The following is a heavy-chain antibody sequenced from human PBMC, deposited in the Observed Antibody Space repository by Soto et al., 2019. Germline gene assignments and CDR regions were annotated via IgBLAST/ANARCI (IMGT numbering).Heavy chain of an antibody. Sequence: LRLSCAASGFTFSSYAMHWVRQAPGKGLEWVAVISYDGSNKYYADSVKGRFTISRDNSKNTLYLQMNSLRAEDTAVYYCARAEMTTVVTIGYWGQGTLVTAPQ. D-gene: IGHD4-17*01. CDR1: GFTFSSYA. CDR2: ISYDGSNK. V-gene: IGHV3-30-3*01. CDR3: ARAEMTTVVTIGY. J-gene: IGHJ4*02.